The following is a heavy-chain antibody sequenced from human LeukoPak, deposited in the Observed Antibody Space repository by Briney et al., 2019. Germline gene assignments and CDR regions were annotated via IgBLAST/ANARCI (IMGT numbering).Heavy chain of an antibody. J-gene: IGHJ4*02. Sequence: SETLSLTCTVSGGSISSYYWSWIRQPAGKGLEWIGRIYTSGSTNYNPSLKSRVTMSVDTSKNQFSLKLSSVTAADTAVYCCARDGSGIVGAIDFDYWGQGTLVTVSS. D-gene: IGHD1-26*01. V-gene: IGHV4-4*07. CDR3: ARDGSGIVGAIDFDY. CDR2: IYTSGST. CDR1: GGSISSYY.